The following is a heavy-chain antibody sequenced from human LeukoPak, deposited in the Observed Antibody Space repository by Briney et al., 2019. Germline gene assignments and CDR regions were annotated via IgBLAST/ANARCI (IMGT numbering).Heavy chain of an antibody. CDR3: ARGRGRSEKRHGDMLYYYYAMDV. CDR2: LYSGSAT. Sequence: GGSLRLSCAASGFTVSSNFMSWVRLALGKGLEWVAILYSGSATYYPDFVKGRFTIARHNSKNTLYLEMNSLSPEDTAVYYCARGRGRSEKRHGDMLYYYYAMDVWGQGTTVTVSS. D-gene: IGHD2-21*02. J-gene: IGHJ6*02. CDR1: GFTVSSNF. V-gene: IGHV3-53*04.